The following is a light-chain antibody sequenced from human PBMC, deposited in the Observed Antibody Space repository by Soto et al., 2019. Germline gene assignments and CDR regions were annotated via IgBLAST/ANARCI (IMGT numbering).Light chain of an antibody. J-gene: IGKJ2*01. CDR1: QGVSTY. CDR2: GVS. Sequence: DIQLTQSPSFLSASVRDRVTFTCRASQGVSTYLAWYQQRPGKAPNLLIYGVSTLQDGVPSRFRGSRSGTEFTLTINNLQPEDLATYYCQQLNSYPYTFGQGTKLEIK. V-gene: IGKV1-9*01. CDR3: QQLNSYPYT.